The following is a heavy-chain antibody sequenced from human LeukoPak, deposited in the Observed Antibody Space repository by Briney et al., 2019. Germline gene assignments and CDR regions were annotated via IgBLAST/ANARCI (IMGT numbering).Heavy chain of an antibody. J-gene: IGHJ4*02. CDR1: GYTFTGYY. CDR3: ARYSNSGGDN. V-gene: IGHV1-2*02. CDR2: INPNNGGT. D-gene: IGHD6-6*01. Sequence: ASVKVSCKAPGYTFTGYYMHWVRQAPGQGLEWMGWINPNNGGTNQVQKFQGRVTMTRDTSINTAYMELSSLRSDDTAVYYCARYSNSGGDNWGQGNLVTVSS.